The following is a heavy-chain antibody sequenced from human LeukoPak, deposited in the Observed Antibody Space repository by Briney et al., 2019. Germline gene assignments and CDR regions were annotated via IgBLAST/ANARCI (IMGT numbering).Heavy chain of an antibody. Sequence: GGSLRLSCAASGFTFSSYSMHWVRQAPGMGLDWVAVISSDARITFYADSVRGRFTVSRDNSNNALYLQMNSLTTDDTAVYFCAREGVILSRNLDIWGQGTLVTVSS. CDR1: GFTFSSYS. CDR2: ISSDARIT. CDR3: AREGVILSRNLDI. V-gene: IGHV3-30*04. D-gene: IGHD2-21*01. J-gene: IGHJ4*02.